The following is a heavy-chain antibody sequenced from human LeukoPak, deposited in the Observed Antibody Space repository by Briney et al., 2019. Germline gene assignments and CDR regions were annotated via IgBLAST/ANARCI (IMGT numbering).Heavy chain of an antibody. V-gene: IGHV4-39*07. J-gene: IGHJ5*02. CDR3: ARDGRRVTAPFLKSNWFDP. Sequence: SETLSLTCTVSGGSISSSSYYWGWIRQPPGKGLEWIGSIYYSGSTYYNPSLKSRVTISVDTSKNQFSLKLSSVTAADAAVYYCARDGRRVTAPFLKSNWFDPWGQGTLVTVSS. CDR2: IYYSGST. CDR1: GGSISSSSYY. D-gene: IGHD2-21*02.